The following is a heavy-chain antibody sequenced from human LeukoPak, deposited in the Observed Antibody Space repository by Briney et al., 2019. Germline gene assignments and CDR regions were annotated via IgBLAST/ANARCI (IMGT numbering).Heavy chain of an antibody. D-gene: IGHD3-10*01. V-gene: IGHV3-74*01. Sequence: GGSLRLSCAASGLTFSSYWMHWVRQAPGKGLVWVSRINSDGSSTSYADSVKGRFTISRDNAKNTLYLQMNSLRAEDTAVYYCARGTGFGELCDYWGQGTLVTVSP. CDR1: GLTFSSYW. J-gene: IGHJ4*02. CDR2: INSDGSST. CDR3: ARGTGFGELCDY.